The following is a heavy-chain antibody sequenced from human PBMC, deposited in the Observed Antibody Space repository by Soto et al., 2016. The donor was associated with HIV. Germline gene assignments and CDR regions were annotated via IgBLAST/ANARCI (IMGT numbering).Heavy chain of an antibody. V-gene: IGHV3-66*01. J-gene: IGHJ3*02. Sequence: EVQLVESGGGLVQPGGSLRLSCAASGFTVSSNYMSWVRQAPGKGLEWVSVIYSGGSTYYADSVKGRFTISRDNSKNTLYLQMNSLRAEDTAVYYCARDPGTYGPGAFDIWGQGTMVTVSS. D-gene: IGHD1-1*01. CDR3: ARDPGTYGPGAFDI. CDR1: GFTVSSNY. CDR2: IYSGGST.